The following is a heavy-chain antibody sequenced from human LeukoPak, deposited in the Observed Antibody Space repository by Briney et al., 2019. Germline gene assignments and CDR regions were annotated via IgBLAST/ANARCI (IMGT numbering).Heavy chain of an antibody. Sequence: GGSLRLSCAASGFTFSSYSMNWVRQAPGMGLEWVSSINSDSSIMYYAESVKGRFTISRDNARNSLYLQMNSLRAEDTAVYYCIRDLFDDYSLDYWGQGALVTVSS. J-gene: IGHJ4*02. D-gene: IGHD3-16*01. V-gene: IGHV3-21*01. CDR3: IRDLFDDYSLDY. CDR1: GFTFSSYS. CDR2: INSDSSIM.